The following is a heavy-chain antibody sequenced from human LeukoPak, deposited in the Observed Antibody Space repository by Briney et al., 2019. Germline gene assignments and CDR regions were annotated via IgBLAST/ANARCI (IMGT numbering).Heavy chain of an antibody. J-gene: IGHJ4*02. D-gene: IGHD2-15*01. V-gene: IGHV1-46*01. CDR3: ARVVRYCSGGSCYAGDY. CDR2: INPSGGST. Sequence: ASVKVSCKASGGTFSSYAISWVRQAPGQGLEWMGIINPSGGSTSYAQKFQGRVTMTRDMSTSTVYMELSSLRSEDTAVYYCARVVRYCSGGSCYAGDYWGQGTLVTVSS. CDR1: GGTFSSYA.